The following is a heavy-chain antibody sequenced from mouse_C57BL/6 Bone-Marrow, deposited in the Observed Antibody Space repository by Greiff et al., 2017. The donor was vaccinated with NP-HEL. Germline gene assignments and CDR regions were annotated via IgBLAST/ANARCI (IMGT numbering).Heavy chain of an antibody. CDR3: VRRGDSRAMDY. V-gene: IGHV10-1*01. J-gene: IGHJ4*01. Sequence: DVHLVESGGGLVQPKGSLKLSCAASGFSFNTYAMNWVRQAPGKGLEWVARIRSKSNNYATYYADSVKDRFTISKDDSESMLYLQMNNLKTEDTAMYYCVRRGDSRAMDYWGQGTSVTVSS. CDR1: GFSFNTYA. CDR2: IRSKSNNYAT.